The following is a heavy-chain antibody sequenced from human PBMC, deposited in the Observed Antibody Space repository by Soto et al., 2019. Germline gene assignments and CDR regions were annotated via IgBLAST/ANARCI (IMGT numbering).Heavy chain of an antibody. CDR3: ARLDSSGYYYPFDY. Sequence: SSETLSLTCAVYGGSFSGYYWSWIRQPPGKGLEWIGEINHSGSTNYNPSLKSRVTISVDTSKNQFSLKLSSVTAADTAVYYCARLDSSGYYYPFDYWGQGTLVTVSS. D-gene: IGHD3-22*01. CDR2: INHSGST. V-gene: IGHV4-34*01. CDR1: GGSFSGYY. J-gene: IGHJ4*02.